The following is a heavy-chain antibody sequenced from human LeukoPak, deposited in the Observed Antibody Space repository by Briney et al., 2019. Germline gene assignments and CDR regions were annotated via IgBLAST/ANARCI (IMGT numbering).Heavy chain of an antibody. CDR3: ARQYCSSTSCSFDY. CDR1: GGSISSYY. V-gene: IGHV4-59*01. CDR2: IYYSGST. D-gene: IGHD2-2*01. J-gene: IGHJ4*02. Sequence: PSETLSLTCTVSGGSISSYYWSWIRQPPGKGLWWIGYIYYSGSTNYNPSLKSRVTISVDTSKNQFSLKLSSVTAADTAVYYCARQYCSSTSCSFDYWGQGTLVTVSS.